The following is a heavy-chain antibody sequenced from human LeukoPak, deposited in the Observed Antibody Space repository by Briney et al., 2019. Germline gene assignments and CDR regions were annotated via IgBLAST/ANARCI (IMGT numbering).Heavy chain of an antibody. CDR2: INVGNGNT. Sequence: ASVKVSCKASGYAFTSYAMHWVRQAPGQRLEWMGWINVGNGNTKYSQKFQDRVTITRDTSASTAYMDLSSLRSEDTAVYYCARDLDGSYLDYWGQGTLVTVSS. J-gene: IGHJ4*02. CDR1: GYAFTSYA. CDR3: ARDLDGSYLDY. V-gene: IGHV1-3*01. D-gene: IGHD1-26*01.